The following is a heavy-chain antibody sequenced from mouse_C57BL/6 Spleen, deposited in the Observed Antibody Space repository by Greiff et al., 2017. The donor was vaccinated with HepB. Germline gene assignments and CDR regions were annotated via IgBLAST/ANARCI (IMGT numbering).Heavy chain of an antibody. CDR1: GYAFSSSW. CDR2: IYPGDGDT. J-gene: IGHJ4*01. V-gene: IGHV1-82*01. D-gene: IGHD1-1*01. Sequence: VQLQQSGPELVKPGASVKISCKASGYAFSSSWMNWVKQRPGKGLEWIGRIYPGDGDTNYNGKFKGKATLTADKSSSTAYMQLSSLTSEDSAVYFCGRGGEVVENAMGYWGQGTSVTVAS. CDR3: GRGGEVVENAMGY.